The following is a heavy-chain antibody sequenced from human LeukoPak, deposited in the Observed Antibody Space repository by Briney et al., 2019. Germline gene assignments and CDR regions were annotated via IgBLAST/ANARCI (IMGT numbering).Heavy chain of an antibody. J-gene: IGHJ4*02. CDR3: TRANGYGLINY. CDR1: GYSISSGFY. CDR2: IYHSGST. Sequence: SETLSLTCTVSGYSISSGFYWGWIRQPPGKGLEWIGSIYHSGSTHYNSSLKSRVTISVDTSKNQFSLKLSSVTAADTAMYYCTRANGYGLINYWGQGTLVTVSS. V-gene: IGHV4-38-2*02. D-gene: IGHD3-10*01.